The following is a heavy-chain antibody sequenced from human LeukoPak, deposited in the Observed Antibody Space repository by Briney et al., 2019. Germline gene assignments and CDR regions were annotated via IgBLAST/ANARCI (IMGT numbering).Heavy chain of an antibody. J-gene: IGHJ4*02. V-gene: IGHV4-39*01. D-gene: IGHD3-16*02. Sequence: SETLSLTCTVSGGSISSSSYYWGWIRRPPGKGLEWIGSIYYSGSTYYNPSLKSRVTISVDTSKNQFSLKLSSVTAADTAVYYCARRGRADYVWGSYRSYYFDYWGQGTLVTVSS. CDR2: IYYSGST. CDR1: GGSISSSSYY. CDR3: ARRGRADYVWGSYRSYYFDY.